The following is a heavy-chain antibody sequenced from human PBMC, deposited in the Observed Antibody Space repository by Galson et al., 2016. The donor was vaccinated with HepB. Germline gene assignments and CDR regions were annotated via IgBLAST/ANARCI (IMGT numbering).Heavy chain of an antibody. CDR3: ARDQGWSLT. D-gene: IGHD6-19*01. J-gene: IGHJ4*02. Sequence: SVKVSCKASGYTFTSYAISWVRQAPGQGLEWMGWIRADNGDTSYAQKFQGRVTMTTDTSTNTAYMELRSLRSDDTAVYYCARDQGWSLTWGTGTLVTVSS. CDR1: GYTFTSYA. CDR2: IRADNGDT. V-gene: IGHV1-18*04.